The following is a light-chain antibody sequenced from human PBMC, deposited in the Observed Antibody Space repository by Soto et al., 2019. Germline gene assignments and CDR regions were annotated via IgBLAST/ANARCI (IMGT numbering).Light chain of an antibody. Sequence: QSVLTQPPSASGTPGQRVTISCSGSSSNIGSNYVYWYQQLPGTAPKLLIYRNNQRPSGVPDRFSGSKSVTSASLAISGLRSEDEADYYCAARDDSLSGVVFGGGTKVTVL. J-gene: IGLJ2*01. V-gene: IGLV1-47*01. CDR1: SSNIGSNY. CDR3: AARDDSLSGVV. CDR2: RNN.